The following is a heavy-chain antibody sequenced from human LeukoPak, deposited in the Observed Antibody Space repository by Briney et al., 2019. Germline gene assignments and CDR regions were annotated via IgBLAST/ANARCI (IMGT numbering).Heavy chain of an antibody. CDR3: SRGSYSDH. Sequence: PSQTLSLTCAISGDSFSSTSASWNWIRQSPSRGLEWLGRTYYRSKWYNDYELSVKSRITINPDTSKNQFSLHLNSVTPEDTAVYYCSRGSYSDHWGQGTLVTVSS. CDR2: TYYRSKWYN. CDR1: GDSFSSTSAS. V-gene: IGHV6-1*01. J-gene: IGHJ4*02.